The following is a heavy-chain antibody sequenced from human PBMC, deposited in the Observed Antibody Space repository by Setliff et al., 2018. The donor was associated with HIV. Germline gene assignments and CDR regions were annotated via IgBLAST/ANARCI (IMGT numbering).Heavy chain of an antibody. CDR3: ARGGEGMALYPDY. CDR2: ISGNNRIT. V-gene: IGHV1-18*01. CDR1: GYKFNIFG. J-gene: IGHJ4*02. Sequence: ASVKVSCKTSGYKFNIFGVSWVRQAPGQGLEWMGWISGNNRITYYAQNFQSRVTLTTDTSTSTSNMELRSLRSEDTAVYYCARGGEGMALYPDYWGQGTLVTVSS. D-gene: IGHD1-26*01.